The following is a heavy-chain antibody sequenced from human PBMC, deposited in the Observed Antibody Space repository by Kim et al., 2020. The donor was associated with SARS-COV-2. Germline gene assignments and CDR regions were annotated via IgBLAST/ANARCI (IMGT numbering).Heavy chain of an antibody. CDR3: ARAFRYYDSSGYSYFDY. D-gene: IGHD3-22*01. V-gene: IGHV1-3*01. CDR1: GYTFTSYA. J-gene: IGHJ4*02. CDR2: INAGNGNT. Sequence: ASVKVSCKASGYTFTSYAMHWVRQAPGQRLEWMGWINAGNGNTKYSQKFQGRVTITRDTSASTAYMELSSLRSEDTAVYYCARAFRYYDSSGYSYFDYWGQGTLVTVSS.